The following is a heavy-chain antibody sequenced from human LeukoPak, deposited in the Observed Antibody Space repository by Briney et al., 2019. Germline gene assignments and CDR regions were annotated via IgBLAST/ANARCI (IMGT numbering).Heavy chain of an antibody. Sequence: ASVTVSCKASGYTFTSYGISWLRQAPGQGLEWMGWISAYNGNTNYAQNFQGRVTMTTDTSTSTAYMELRSLRSDDTAVYFCAREPIQTGWYTDYWGQGTLVTVSS. V-gene: IGHV1-18*01. J-gene: IGHJ4*02. CDR2: ISAYNGNT. D-gene: IGHD2-15*01. CDR3: AREPIQTGWYTDY. CDR1: GYTFTSYG.